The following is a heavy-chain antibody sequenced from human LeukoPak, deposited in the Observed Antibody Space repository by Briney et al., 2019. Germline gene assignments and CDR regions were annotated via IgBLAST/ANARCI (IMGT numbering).Heavy chain of an antibody. V-gene: IGHV1-18*01. CDR1: GYTFTSYG. D-gene: IGHD4-17*01. CDR3: VLTKDYGDYDY. J-gene: IGHJ4*02. Sequence: ASVKASCKASGYTFTSYGISWVRQAPGKGLEWMGWISGYNGNTNYAQKLQGRVTMTTDTSTSTAYMELRSLRSDDTAVYYCVLTKDYGDYDYWGQGTLVTVSS. CDR2: ISGYNGNT.